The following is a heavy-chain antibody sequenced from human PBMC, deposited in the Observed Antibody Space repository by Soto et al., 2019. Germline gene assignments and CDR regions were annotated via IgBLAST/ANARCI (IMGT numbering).Heavy chain of an antibody. J-gene: IGHJ6*02. D-gene: IGHD4-17*01. V-gene: IGHV3-23*01. CDR2: MGSSGGST. CDR3: AKVLRYGPLYYYGMDV. Sequence: PGGSLRLSCAASGFTFSAYAMSWVRQAPGKGLEWVSGMGSSGGSTYYADSVQGRFTISRDNSQSTLYLQMNSLRAEDTAVYYCAKVLRYGPLYYYGMDVWGQGTTVTVSS. CDR1: GFTFSAYA.